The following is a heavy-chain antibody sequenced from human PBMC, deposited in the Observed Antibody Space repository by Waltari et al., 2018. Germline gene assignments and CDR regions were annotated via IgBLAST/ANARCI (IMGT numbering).Heavy chain of an antibody. CDR2: IYHSGST. J-gene: IGHJ5*02. Sequence: QVQLQESGPGLVKPSETLSLTCAVSGYSISSGYYWGWIRQPPGKGLEWIGSIYHSGSTYYNPSLKSRVTISVDTSKNQFSLKLSSVSAADTAVYYCARDTLLYSGYDYGWFDPWGQGTLVTVSS. D-gene: IGHD5-12*01. CDR1: GYSISSGYY. CDR3: ARDTLLYSGYDYGWFDP. V-gene: IGHV4-38-2*02.